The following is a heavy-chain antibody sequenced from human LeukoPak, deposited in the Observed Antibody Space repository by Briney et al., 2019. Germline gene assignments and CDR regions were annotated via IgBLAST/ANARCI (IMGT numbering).Heavy chain of an antibody. V-gene: IGHV3-33*05. CDR2: MSSDGSNK. Sequence: PGRSLRLSCEASGFTFRRYAMHWVRQTPGKGLEWVAIMSSDGSNKYYVDSVKGRFTISRDNSKNTLYLQMNSLRAEDTAVYYCAREDHYDSRTARVVDYWGQGTLVIVSS. CDR1: GFTFRRYA. D-gene: IGHD3-22*01. J-gene: IGHJ4*02. CDR3: AREDHYDSRTARVVDY.